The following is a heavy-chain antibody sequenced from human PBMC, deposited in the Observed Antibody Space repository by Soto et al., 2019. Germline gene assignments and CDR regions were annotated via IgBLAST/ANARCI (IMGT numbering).Heavy chain of an antibody. CDR2: ISYDGSNK. V-gene: IGHV3-30-3*01. J-gene: IGHJ4*02. CDR3: ARGSRADYGAANYVY. CDR1: GFTFSSYA. D-gene: IGHD4-17*01. Sequence: QVQLVESGGGVVQPGRSLRLSCAGSGFTFSSYAMHWVRQAPGKGLEWVAVISYDGSNKYYADSVKGRFTISRDNSKNTLYLQMNRLRAEDTAVYYCARGSRADYGAANYVYWGQGTLVTVSS.